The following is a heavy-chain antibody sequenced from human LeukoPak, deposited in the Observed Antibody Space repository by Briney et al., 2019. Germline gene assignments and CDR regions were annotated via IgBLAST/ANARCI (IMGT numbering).Heavy chain of an antibody. D-gene: IGHD1-26*01. V-gene: IGHV4-39*01. CDR3: ARRLVGATPGWFDP. CDR2: IYYSGST. Sequence: SETLSLTCTVSGGSISSSSYYWGWIRQPPWKGLEWIGSIYYSGSTYYNPSLKSRVTISVDTSKNQFSLKLSSVTAADTSVYYSARRLVGATPGWFDPWGQGTLVTVSS. CDR1: GGSISSSSYY. J-gene: IGHJ5*02.